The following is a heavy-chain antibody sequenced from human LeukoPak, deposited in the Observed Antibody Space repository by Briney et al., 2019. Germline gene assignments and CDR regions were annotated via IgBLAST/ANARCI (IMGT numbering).Heavy chain of an antibody. J-gene: IGHJ4*02. CDR2: ISGSGGTT. CDR3: AKDYCYDSSGYKQFDY. V-gene: IGHV3-23*01. Sequence: GGSLRLSCAASGFTFSSYAMSWVRQAPGKGLEWVSAISGSGGTTYYADSVKGRFTISRDNSKNTLYLQMNSLRAEDTAVYYCAKDYCYDSSGYKQFDYWGQGTLVTVSS. D-gene: IGHD3-22*01. CDR1: GFTFSSYA.